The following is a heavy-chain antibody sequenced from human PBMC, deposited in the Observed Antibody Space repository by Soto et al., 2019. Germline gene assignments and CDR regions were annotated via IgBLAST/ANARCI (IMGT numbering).Heavy chain of an antibody. J-gene: IGHJ6*04. V-gene: IGHV3-30-3*01. D-gene: IGHD6-13*01. CDR1: GFTFSSYA. CDR2: ISYDGSNK. CDR3: ARDRVSDNGMDV. Sequence: QVQLVESGGGVVQPGRSLRLSCAASGFTFSSYAMHWVRQAPGKGLEWVAVISYDGSNKYYADSVKGRFTISRDNSTNTLYLQMNSMRASDTAVYYCARDRVSDNGMDVGGKGTTVTVSS.